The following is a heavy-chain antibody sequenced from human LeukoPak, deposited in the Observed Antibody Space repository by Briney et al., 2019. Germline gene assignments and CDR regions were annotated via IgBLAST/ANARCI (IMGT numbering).Heavy chain of an antibody. J-gene: IGHJ4*02. CDR1: GGSISSYY. CDR2: IYSSGST. CDR3: ASVAGTPSYFDS. Sequence: SETLSLTCAVSGGSISSYYWSWIRQPAGKGLEWIGHIYSSGSTNYNPSLTSRVTISVDTSKNQFSLKLSSVTAADTAVYYCASVAGTPSYFDSWGQGTLVTVSS. V-gene: IGHV4-59*10. D-gene: IGHD6-19*01.